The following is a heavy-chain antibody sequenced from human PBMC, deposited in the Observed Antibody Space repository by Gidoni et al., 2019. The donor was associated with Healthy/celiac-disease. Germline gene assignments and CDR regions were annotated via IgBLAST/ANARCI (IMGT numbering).Heavy chain of an antibody. V-gene: IGHV3-33*01. CDR1: GFPFSSYG. CDR2: IWYDGSNK. J-gene: IGHJ4*02. Sequence: QVQLVESGGGVVQPGRSLRLSCAASGFPFSSYGMHWVRQAPGKGLEWVAVIWYDGSNKYYADSVKGRVTISRDNSKNTLYLQMNSLRAEDTAVYYCARAHCSGGSCYSLTFDYWGQGTLVTVSS. CDR3: ARAHCSGGSCYSLTFDY. D-gene: IGHD2-15*01.